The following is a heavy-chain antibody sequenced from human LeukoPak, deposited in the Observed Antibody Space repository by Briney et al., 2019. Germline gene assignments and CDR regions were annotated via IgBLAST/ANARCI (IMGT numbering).Heavy chain of an antibody. CDR2: IYESGST. J-gene: IGHJ4*02. CDR1: GGSISSNNYF. Sequence: SETLSLTCTVSGGSISSNNYFWGWIRQPPGKGLEWIGSIYESGSTYYNPSLKSRVTISVDTSKNQFSLKLNSVTAADTAMYYCQSRFLEWLLDYWGQGTLVTVSS. CDR3: QSRFLEWLLDY. V-gene: IGHV4-39*01. D-gene: IGHD3-3*01.